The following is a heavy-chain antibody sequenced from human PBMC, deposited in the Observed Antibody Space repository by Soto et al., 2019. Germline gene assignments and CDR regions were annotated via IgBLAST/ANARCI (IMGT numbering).Heavy chain of an antibody. CDR3: AKEGADYDILTRYFDY. CDR1: GFTFSSYA. CDR2: ISGSGGST. Sequence: HPGGSLRLSCAASGFTFSSYAMSWVRQAPGKGLEWVSAISGSGGSTYYADSVKGRFTISRGNSKNTLYLQMNSLRAEDTAVYYCAKEGADYDILTRYFDYWGQGTLVTVSS. D-gene: IGHD3-9*01. J-gene: IGHJ4*02. V-gene: IGHV3-23*01.